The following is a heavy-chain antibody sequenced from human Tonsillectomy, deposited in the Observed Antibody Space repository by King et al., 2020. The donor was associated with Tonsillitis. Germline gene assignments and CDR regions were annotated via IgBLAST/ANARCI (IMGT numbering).Heavy chain of an antibody. Sequence: VQLQESGPGLVKPSETLSLTCTVSGGSISSYYWSWIRQPAGKGLEWIGRIYTSGSTNYNPSLKSRVTMSVDTSKNQFSLKLSSVTAADTAVYYCARGDYYDSSGYYRNAFDIWGHGTMVTVSS. V-gene: IGHV4-4*07. CDR1: GGSISSYY. J-gene: IGHJ3*02. D-gene: IGHD3-22*01. CDR2: IYTSGST. CDR3: ARGDYYDSSGYYRNAFDI.